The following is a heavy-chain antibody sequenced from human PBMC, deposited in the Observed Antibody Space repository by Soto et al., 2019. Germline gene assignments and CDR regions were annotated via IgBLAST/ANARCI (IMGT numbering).Heavy chain of an antibody. V-gene: IGHV3-23*01. Sequence: PGGSLRLSCAASGFTFSSYAMSWVRQAPGKGLEWVSAISGSGGSTYYADSVKGRFTISRDNSKNTLYLQMNSLGAEDTAVYYCAKGSRRHYGMDVWGQGTTVTVSS. CDR2: ISGSGGST. CDR1: GFTFSSYA. J-gene: IGHJ6*02. CDR3: AKGSRRHYGMDV.